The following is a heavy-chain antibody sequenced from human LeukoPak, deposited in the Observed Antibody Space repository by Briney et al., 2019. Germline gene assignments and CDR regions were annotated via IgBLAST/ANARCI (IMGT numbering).Heavy chain of an antibody. Sequence: PSETLSLTCTVSGGSIRSSYYYWGWIRQPPGKGLEWIGSIYDSGSTYYNPSLKSRVTISVDTSKNQFSLKLNSVTAADTAVYYCARGPYDFWSGYWVSDAFDIWGQGTMVTVSS. CDR2: IYDSGST. D-gene: IGHD3-3*01. CDR1: GGSIRSSYYY. V-gene: IGHV4-39*01. J-gene: IGHJ3*02. CDR3: ARGPYDFWSGYWVSDAFDI.